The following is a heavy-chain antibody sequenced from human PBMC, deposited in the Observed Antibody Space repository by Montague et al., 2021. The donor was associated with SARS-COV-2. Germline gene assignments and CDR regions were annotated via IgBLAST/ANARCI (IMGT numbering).Heavy chain of an antibody. Sequence: SETLSLTCAVSGGSISSSSYYWGWIRQPPGKGLGWIGSIYYSGSTYYNESLKSRVTVSVDTSKNQFSLRLSSVTAADTAVYYCARLPYFYDSTHAFDIWGQGTMVTVSS. D-gene: IGHD3-22*01. CDR3: ARLPYFYDSTHAFDI. CDR2: IYYSGST. CDR1: GGSISSSSYY. V-gene: IGHV4-39*01. J-gene: IGHJ3*02.